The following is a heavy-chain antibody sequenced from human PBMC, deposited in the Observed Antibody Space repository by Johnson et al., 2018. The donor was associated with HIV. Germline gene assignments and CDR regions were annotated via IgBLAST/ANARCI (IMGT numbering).Heavy chain of an antibody. CDR2: ISYDGRSK. J-gene: IGHJ3*02. Sequence: QMQLVESGGGVVQPGRSLRLSCAASGFTFSSYAMHWVRQAPGKGLEWVAVISYDGRSKYYEDSVRGRFDMSRDTSKHTLYLQMNSLRAEDKSVYYCAIDGGIGSTREDAFDIWGQGTMVIVSS. CDR3: AIDGGIGSTREDAFDI. V-gene: IGHV3-30*09. CDR1: GFTFSSYA. D-gene: IGHD2-2*01.